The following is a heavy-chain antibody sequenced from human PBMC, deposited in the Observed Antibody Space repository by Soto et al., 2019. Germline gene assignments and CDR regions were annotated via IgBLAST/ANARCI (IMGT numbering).Heavy chain of an antibody. CDR3: AHLHANSGXDWRYDP. D-gene: IGHD5-12*01. V-gene: IGHV2-70*12. J-gene: IGHJ5*02. CDR2: SDWDDDK. CDR1: XFPLSTSGMC. Sequence: SGPTLVNPTQTLTLTCTFSXFPLSTSGMCVTWIRQPPGKALEWLALSDWDDDKYYSTSLKTRLTISKDTSKNPVVLTMTNVDTVDTATYYCAHLHANSGXDWRYDPWGQGTLVTVSS.